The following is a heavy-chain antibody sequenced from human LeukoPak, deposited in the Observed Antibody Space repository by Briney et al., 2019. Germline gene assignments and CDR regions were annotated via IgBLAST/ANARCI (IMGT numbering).Heavy chain of an antibody. J-gene: IGHJ4*02. D-gene: IGHD3-3*01. V-gene: IGHV3-21*01. CDR1: GFTFSSYT. CDR3: ARGRLSYDFWGGYSQDLLDY. CDR2: ISSSSSYI. Sequence: GGSLRLSCAASGFTFSSYTMNWVRQAPGKGLEWVSSISSSSSYIYYADSLKGRFTISRDNAKNSLYLQMNSLRAEDTAVYYCARGRLSYDFWGGYSQDLLDYWGQGTLVTVSS.